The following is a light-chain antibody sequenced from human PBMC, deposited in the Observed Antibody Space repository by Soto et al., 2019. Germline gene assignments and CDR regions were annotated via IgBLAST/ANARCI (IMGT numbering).Light chain of an antibody. J-gene: IGKJ2*01. CDR3: QNYNSVPYT. Sequence: EIRLTQSPSSLSASVGDRVTIACRASHDINNFLAWFQQKPGKVPELLMYAASSLKSGVPSRFSGSGSGTDFTLTIDCLQPEDFANYFCQNYNSVPYTFGQGTKLEIK. CDR2: AAS. V-gene: IGKV1-27*01. CDR1: HDINNF.